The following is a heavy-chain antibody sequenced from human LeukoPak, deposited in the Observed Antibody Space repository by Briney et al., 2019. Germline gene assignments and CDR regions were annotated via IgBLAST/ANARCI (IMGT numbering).Heavy chain of an antibody. J-gene: IGHJ6*02. CDR2: IYYSGTT. D-gene: IGHD2-21*01. V-gene: IGHV4-59*01. CDR3: AREFHGMDV. Sequence: SETLSLTCTVSGASIGSYYWNWIRQPPGKGLQWIGYIYYSGTTNYNPSLKSRVTISIDTSKNQFSLELSSVTAADTAVYYCAREFHGMDVRGQGTTVTVSS. CDR1: GASIGSYY.